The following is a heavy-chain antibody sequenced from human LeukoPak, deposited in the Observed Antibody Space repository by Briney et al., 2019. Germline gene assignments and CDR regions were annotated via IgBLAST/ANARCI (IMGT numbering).Heavy chain of an antibody. CDR1: GGTFSSYT. V-gene: IGHV1-69*02. J-gene: IGHJ4*02. Sequence: SVKVSCKASGGTFSSYTISWVRQAHGQGLEWMGRIIPILGIANYAQKFQGRVTITADKSTSTAYMELSSLRSEDTAVYYCARGDANGYYSSTSCYIGWGQGTLVTVSS. CDR3: ARGDANGYYSSTSCYIG. CDR2: IIPILGIA. D-gene: IGHD2-2*02.